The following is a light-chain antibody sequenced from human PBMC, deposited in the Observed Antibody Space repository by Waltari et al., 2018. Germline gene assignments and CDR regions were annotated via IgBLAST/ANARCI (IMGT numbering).Light chain of an antibody. V-gene: IGKV3-15*01. CDR3: QQYDAWPPFT. CDR1: QSVSSN. CDR2: GAS. J-gene: IGKJ3*01. Sequence: EIVMAQSPATLSVSPGERATLSCRASQSVSSNLAGYQQKPGQAPRLLIYGASTRATGIPARFSGSGSGTEFTLTISSLQSEDFAVYYCQQYDAWPPFTFGPGTKVGIK.